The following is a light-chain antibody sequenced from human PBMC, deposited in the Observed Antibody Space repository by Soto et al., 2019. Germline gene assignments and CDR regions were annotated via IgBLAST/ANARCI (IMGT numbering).Light chain of an antibody. CDR3: QQYVNLLFT. V-gene: IGKV1-33*01. CDR2: DAS. J-gene: IGKJ3*01. Sequence: DIQMTQSPSSLSASVGDRVTITCQASQGISNHLNWYQQKPGKAPKLLIYDASNLETGVPSRFSGSGSGTDFTFTISRLQPEDIATFYCQQYVNLLFTFGPGTKVDIK. CDR1: QGISNH.